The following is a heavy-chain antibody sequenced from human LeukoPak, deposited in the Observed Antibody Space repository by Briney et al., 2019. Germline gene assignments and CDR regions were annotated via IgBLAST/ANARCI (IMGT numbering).Heavy chain of an antibody. CDR2: IYTSGST. CDR3: ARAGDSSGYPSDY. J-gene: IGHJ4*02. D-gene: IGHD3-22*01. CDR1: GGSISSGSYY. Sequence: SETLSLTCTVSGGSISSGSYYWSWIRQPAGKGLEWIGRIYTSGSTNYNPSLKSRVTISVDTSKNQFSLKLSSVTAADTAVYYCARAGDSSGYPSDYWGQGTLVTVSS. V-gene: IGHV4-61*02.